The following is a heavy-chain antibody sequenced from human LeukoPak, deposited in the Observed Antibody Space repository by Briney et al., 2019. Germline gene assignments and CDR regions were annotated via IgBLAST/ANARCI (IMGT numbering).Heavy chain of an antibody. CDR2: INHSGST. D-gene: IGHD3-10*01. Sequence: PSETLSLTCAVYGGSFSGYYWSWIRQPPGKGLEWIGEINHSGSTNYNPSLKSRVTISVDTSKNQFPLKLSSVTAADTAVYYCASRANTMVRGVASDWSQGTLVTVSS. CDR3: ASRANTMVRGVASD. J-gene: IGHJ4*02. CDR1: GGSFSGYY. V-gene: IGHV4-34*01.